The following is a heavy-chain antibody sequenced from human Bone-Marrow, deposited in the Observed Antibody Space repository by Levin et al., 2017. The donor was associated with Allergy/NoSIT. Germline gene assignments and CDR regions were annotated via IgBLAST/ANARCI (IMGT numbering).Heavy chain of an antibody. CDR2: IRFDGRDK. V-gene: IGHV3-33*08. Sequence: GESLKISCAASGFTLSTYTMHWVRQAPGKGLDWVAGIRFDGRDKFYPDSVKGRFTVSRDNSKNMLYLQMNSLRAEDTSLYYCARGAFGRNELGGGSDSWRQGTVVTVYS. CDR3: ARGAFGRNELGGGSDS. CDR1: GFTLSTYT. D-gene: IGHD3-16*01. J-gene: IGHJ4*02.